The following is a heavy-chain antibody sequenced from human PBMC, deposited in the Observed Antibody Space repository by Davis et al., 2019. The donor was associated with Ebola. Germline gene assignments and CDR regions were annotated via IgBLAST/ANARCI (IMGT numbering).Heavy chain of an antibody. V-gene: IGHV4-59*08. CDR1: GGFITNYY. J-gene: IGHJ6*02. D-gene: IGHD3-16*01. CDR3: VGVNYYGMDV. CDR2: IYYSGST. Sequence: SETLSLTCTVSGGFITNYYWSWIRQPPGKGLEWIGYIYYSGSTNYNPSLKSRVTISVDTSKNQFSLKLSSVTAADTAVYYCVGVNYYGMDVWGQGTTVTVSS.